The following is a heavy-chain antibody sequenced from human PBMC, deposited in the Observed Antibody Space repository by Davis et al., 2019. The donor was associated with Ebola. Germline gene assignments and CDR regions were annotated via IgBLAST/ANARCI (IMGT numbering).Heavy chain of an antibody. CDR3: ARQRSIADHFDY. CDR1: GGSISSYY. CDR2: IYYSGST. D-gene: IGHD6-6*01. Sequence: SETLSLTCTVSGGSISSYYWSWIRQPPGKGLEWIGYIYYSGSTNYNPSLKSRVTISVDTSKNQFSLKLSSVTAADTAVYYCARQRSIADHFDYWGQGTLVTVSS. V-gene: IGHV4-59*08. J-gene: IGHJ4*02.